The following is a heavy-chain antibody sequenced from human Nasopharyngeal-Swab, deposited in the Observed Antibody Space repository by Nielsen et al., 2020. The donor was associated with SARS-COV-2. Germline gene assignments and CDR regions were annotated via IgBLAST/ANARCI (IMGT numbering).Heavy chain of an antibody. D-gene: IGHD6-13*01. J-gene: IGHJ6*03. Sequence: VRQAPGKRLEWVAVISYDGSNKYYADSVKGRFTISRDNSKNTLYLQMNSLRAEDTAVYYCARSPGYSSSWPYYYYYMDVWGKGTTVTVSS. V-gene: IGHV3-30-3*01. CDR2: ISYDGSNK. CDR3: ARSPGYSSSWPYYYYYMDV.